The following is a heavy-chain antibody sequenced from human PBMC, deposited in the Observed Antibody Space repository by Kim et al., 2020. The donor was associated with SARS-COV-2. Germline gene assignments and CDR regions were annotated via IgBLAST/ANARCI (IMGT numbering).Heavy chain of an antibody. J-gene: IGHJ4*03. D-gene: IGHD6-19*01. Sequence: GGSLRLSCAASGFTFSTYAMHWVRQAPGKGLEWVAVISYDGNNKYYADSVKGLFTISRDNSKNTLYLQMNSLRPEDTAMYYCARDIAVAGTGRGGSFDY. CDR2: ISYDGNNK. CDR3: ARDIAVAGTGRGGSFDY. V-gene: IGHV3-30*04. CDR1: GFTFSTYA.